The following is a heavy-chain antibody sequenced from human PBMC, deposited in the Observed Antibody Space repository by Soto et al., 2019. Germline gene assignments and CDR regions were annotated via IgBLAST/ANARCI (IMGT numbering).Heavy chain of an antibody. Sequence: QVQLVQSGAEVKKPGASVKVSCKASGYTFTSYAMHWVRQAPGQRLEWMGWINAGNGNTKYSQKVQGRVTITRDTSASTAYMELSSLRSEDTAVYYCARGLNGYSHYFDYWGQGTLVNVSS. CDR2: INAGNGNT. V-gene: IGHV1-3*01. CDR3: ARGLNGYSHYFDY. CDR1: GYTFTSYA. D-gene: IGHD5-18*01. J-gene: IGHJ4*02.